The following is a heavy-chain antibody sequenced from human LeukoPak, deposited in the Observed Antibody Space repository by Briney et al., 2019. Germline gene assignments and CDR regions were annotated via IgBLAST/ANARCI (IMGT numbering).Heavy chain of an antibody. J-gene: IGHJ4*02. V-gene: IGHV3-23*01. CDR2: ISGSGGST. Sequence: PGGSLRLSCAASGFTFSSYAMSWVRQAPGKGLEWVSAISGSGGSTYYADSVKGRFTISRDTSKNTLYLQMSSLRAEDTAVYYCAKDKGIGGSYPFDYWGQGTLVTVSS. CDR1: GFTFSSYA. D-gene: IGHD1-26*01. CDR3: AKDKGIGGSYPFDY.